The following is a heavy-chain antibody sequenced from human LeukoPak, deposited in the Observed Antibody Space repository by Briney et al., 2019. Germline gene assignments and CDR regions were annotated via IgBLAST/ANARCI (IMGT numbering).Heavy chain of an antibody. Sequence: GASVKVSCKAPGYTFTSYGISWVRQAPGPGLEWMGWISAYNGNTNYAQKLQGRVTMTTDTSTSTAYMELRSLRSDDTAVYYCARDYQYYCDSKWGFDPWGQGTLVTVSS. CDR3: ARDYQYYCDSKWGFDP. J-gene: IGHJ5*02. CDR2: ISAYNGNT. V-gene: IGHV1-18*01. D-gene: IGHD3-22*01. CDR1: GYTFTSYG.